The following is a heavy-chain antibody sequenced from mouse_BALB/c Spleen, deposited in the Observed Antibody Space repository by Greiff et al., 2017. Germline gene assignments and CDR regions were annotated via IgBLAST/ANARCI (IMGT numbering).Heavy chain of an antibody. V-gene: IGHV3-2*02. Sequence: VQLQQSGPGLVKPSQSLSLTCTVTGYSITSDYAWNWIRQFPGNKLEWMGYIGYSGSTSYNPSLKSRISITRDTSKNQFFLQLNSVTTEDTATYYCARGGYGNWFAYWGQGTLVTVSA. CDR3: ARGGYGNWFAY. D-gene: IGHD2-10*02. J-gene: IGHJ3*01. CDR1: GYSITSDYA. CDR2: IGYSGST.